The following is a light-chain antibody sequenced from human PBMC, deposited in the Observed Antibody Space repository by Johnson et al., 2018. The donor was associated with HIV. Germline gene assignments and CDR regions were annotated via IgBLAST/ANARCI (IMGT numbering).Light chain of an antibody. J-gene: IGLJ1*01. CDR1: SSNIGNNY. CDR3: GTWDSSLRGGV. V-gene: IGLV1-51*02. Sequence: QSVLTQPPSVSAAPGQKVTISCSGSSSNIGNNYVSWYQQLPGTAPKLLIYENNKRPSGIPDRFYGSKSGTSATLGITGLQTGDEADYYCGTWDSSLRGGVFGTGTKVTVL. CDR2: ENN.